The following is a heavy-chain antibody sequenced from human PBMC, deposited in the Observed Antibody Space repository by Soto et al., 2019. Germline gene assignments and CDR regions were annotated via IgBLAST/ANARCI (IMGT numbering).Heavy chain of an antibody. CDR1: GGTFSSYT. CDR3: ARVGGSGWPKAWFEP. CDR2: IIPTLCIA. Sequence: QVQLVQSGAEVKKPGSSVKVSCKASGGTFSSYTISWVRQAPGQGLEWMGRIIPTLCIANSAQKFTGRVTITADKSTGTAYMELSSLRSEDTAGYDCARVGGSGWPKAWFEPWGQGNLFTVSS. J-gene: IGHJ5*02. V-gene: IGHV1-69*02. D-gene: IGHD6-19*01.